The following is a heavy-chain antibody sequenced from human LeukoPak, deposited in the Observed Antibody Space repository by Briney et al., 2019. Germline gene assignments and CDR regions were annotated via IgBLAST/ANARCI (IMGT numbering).Heavy chain of an antibody. D-gene: IGHD3-16*02. J-gene: IGHJ4*02. CDR2: IYYSGST. Sequence: PSETLSLTCTVSGGPISSYYWSWIRQPPGKGLEWIGYIYYSGSTNYNPSLKSRVTISVDTSKNQFSLKLSSVTAADTAVYYCARVKITFGGVIAYFDYWGQGTLVTVSS. V-gene: IGHV4-59*01. CDR1: GGPISSYY. CDR3: ARVKITFGGVIAYFDY.